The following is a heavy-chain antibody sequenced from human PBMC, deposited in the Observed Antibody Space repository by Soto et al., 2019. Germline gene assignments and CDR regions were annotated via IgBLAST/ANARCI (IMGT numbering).Heavy chain of an antibody. CDR2: IYYSGST. D-gene: IGHD4-17*01. CDR3: ARLRAYGGAFDI. CDR1: GGSISSSSYY. V-gene: IGHV4-39*01. Sequence: PSETLSLTCTVSGGSISSSSYYWGWIRQPPGKGLEWIGSIYYSGSTYYNPSLKSRVTISVDTSKNQCSLKLSSVTAADTAVYYCARLRAYGGAFDIWGQGTMVTVSS. J-gene: IGHJ3*02.